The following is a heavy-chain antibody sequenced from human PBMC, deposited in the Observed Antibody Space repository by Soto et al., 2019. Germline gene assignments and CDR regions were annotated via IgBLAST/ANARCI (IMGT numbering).Heavy chain of an antibody. CDR2: IKQDGSEK. CDR3: ARDPHYLVLEAFDI. Sequence: HPGGSLRLSCAASGFTFSSYWMSWVRQAPGKGLEWVANIKQDGSEKYYVDSVKGRFTISRDNAKNSLYLQMNSLRAEDTAVYYCARDPHYLVLEAFDIWGQGTMVTVSS. J-gene: IGHJ3*02. D-gene: IGHD1-1*01. CDR1: GFTFSSYW. V-gene: IGHV3-7*01.